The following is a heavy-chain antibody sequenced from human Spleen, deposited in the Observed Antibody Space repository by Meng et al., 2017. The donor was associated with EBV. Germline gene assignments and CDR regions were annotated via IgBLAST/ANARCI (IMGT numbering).Heavy chain of an antibody. CDR2: INENGAIT. J-gene: IGHJ4*02. CDR1: GFTFSTYW. Sequence: VRLVGSGGDLVEPGGSLRLSWSASGFTFSTYWMHWVRQAPGTGLAWVSRINENGAITTYADSVKGRFTISRDNAKNTLYLEMNSLRAEDTAVYYCSRDLAGSDDYWGQGTLVTVSS. D-gene: IGHD1-14*01. CDR3: SRDLAGSDDY. V-gene: IGHV3-74*01.